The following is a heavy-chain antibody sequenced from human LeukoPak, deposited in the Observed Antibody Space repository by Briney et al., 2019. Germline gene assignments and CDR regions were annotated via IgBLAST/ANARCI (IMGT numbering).Heavy chain of an antibody. J-gene: IGHJ5*02. Sequence: SETLSLTCTGSGGSISRYYWSWIRQPPGKGLEWIGDIYYSGSTNYNPSLKSRVTISVDTSKNQFSLKLSSVTAADTAVYYCAREYHGDYVWENWFDPWGQGTLVTVSS. D-gene: IGHD3-16*01. CDR2: IYYSGST. V-gene: IGHV4-59*01. CDR1: GGSISRYY. CDR3: AREYHGDYVWENWFDP.